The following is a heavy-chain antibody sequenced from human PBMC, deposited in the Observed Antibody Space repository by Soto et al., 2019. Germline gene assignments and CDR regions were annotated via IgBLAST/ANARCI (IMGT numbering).Heavy chain of an antibody. J-gene: IGHJ3*02. Sequence: PGESLKISCKGSGYSFTSYWIGWVRQMPGRGLEWMGIIYPGDSDTRYSPSFQGQVTISADKSISTAYLQWSSLKASDTAMYYCASFPPRGYYAFDIWGQGTMVTVSS. CDR1: GYSFTSYW. CDR3: ASFPPRGYYAFDI. V-gene: IGHV5-51*01. D-gene: IGHD5-18*01. CDR2: IYPGDSDT.